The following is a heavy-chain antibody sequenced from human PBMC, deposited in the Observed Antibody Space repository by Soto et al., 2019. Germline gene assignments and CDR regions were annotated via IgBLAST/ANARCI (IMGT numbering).Heavy chain of an antibody. Sequence: PSETLSLTCAVSSGSISSSNWWSWVRQPPGKGLEWIGEIYHSGSTNYNPSLKSRVTISVDKSKNQSSLKLSSVTAADTAVYYCAARDYSATSWFDPWGQGTLVTVSS. V-gene: IGHV4-4*02. CDR3: AARDYSATSWFDP. J-gene: IGHJ5*02. CDR1: SGSISSSNW. D-gene: IGHD4-4*01. CDR2: IYHSGST.